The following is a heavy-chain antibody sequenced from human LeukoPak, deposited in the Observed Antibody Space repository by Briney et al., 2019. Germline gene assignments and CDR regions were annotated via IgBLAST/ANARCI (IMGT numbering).Heavy chain of an antibody. J-gene: IGHJ4*02. D-gene: IGHD5-18*01. CDR1: GGTFSSYA. Sequence: SVKVFCKASGGTFSSYAISWVRQAPGQGLEWMGRIIPIFGTANYAQKFQGRVTITTDESTSTAYMELSSLRSEDTAVYYCARSRDTALHYFDYWGQGTLVTVSS. CDR2: IIPIFGTA. CDR3: ARSRDTALHYFDY. V-gene: IGHV1-69*05.